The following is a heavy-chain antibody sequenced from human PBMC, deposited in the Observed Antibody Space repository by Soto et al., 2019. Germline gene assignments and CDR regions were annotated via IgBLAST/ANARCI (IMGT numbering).Heavy chain of an antibody. D-gene: IGHD3-10*01. CDR2: INHSGST. Sequence: SSETLSLTCAVYGGSFSGYYWSWIRQPPGKGLEWIGEINHSGSTNYNPSLKSRVTISVDTSKNQFSLKLSSVTAADTAVYYCARGRGRSITMVRGAQTRGYYYGMDVWGQGTTVTVSS. V-gene: IGHV4-34*01. CDR3: ARGRGRSITMVRGAQTRGYYYGMDV. CDR1: GGSFSGYY. J-gene: IGHJ6*02.